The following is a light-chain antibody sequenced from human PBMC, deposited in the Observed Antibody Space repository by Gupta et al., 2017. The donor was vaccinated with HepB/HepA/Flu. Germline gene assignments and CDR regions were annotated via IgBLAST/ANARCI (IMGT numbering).Light chain of an antibody. V-gene: IGLV1-40*01. J-gene: IGLJ1*01. CDR1: NSNTGIGYD. Sequence: QSVLTQPPSVSGATGQRVTIPCTGSNSNTGIGYDVHWYQQRPGTAPNLLFFADNTRHSGVPDRFSGSKYGTSASLSIAGLQAEDEADYYCQSYDNSLSGYVFGSGTKVTVL. CDR3: QSYDNSLSGYV. CDR2: ADN.